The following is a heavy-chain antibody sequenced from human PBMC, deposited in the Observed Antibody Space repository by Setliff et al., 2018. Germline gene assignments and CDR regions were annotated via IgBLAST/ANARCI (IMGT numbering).Heavy chain of an antibody. CDR3: ARVTGFFYVDA. J-gene: IGHJ6*03. Sequence: SETLSLTCTVSGGSVGSDFSYWTWIRQPAGKGLEWIGQIYTSWSTNYNPSLKSRVTISLDASKSQFSLRLTSVTAADTAVYYCARVTGFFYVDAWGKGTTVTVSS. D-gene: IGHD3-3*01. CDR2: IYTSWST. CDR1: GGSVGSDFSY. V-gene: IGHV4-61*09.